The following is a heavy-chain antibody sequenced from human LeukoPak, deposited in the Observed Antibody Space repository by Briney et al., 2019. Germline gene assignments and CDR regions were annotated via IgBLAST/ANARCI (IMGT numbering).Heavy chain of an antibody. CDR2: ISGSGGFT. D-gene: IGHD4-23*01. CDR3: AKVHRTVVTPLEY. CDR1: GCTFSTQA. V-gene: IGHV3-23*01. J-gene: IGHJ4*02. Sequence: GGSLRLSRTASGCTFSTQATSWVRRAPEKGLELVSAISGSGGFTYYADSVKGRFTISRDNSKNTLYLQMYSLRAEDTAVYYCAKVHRTVVTPLEYWGQGTLVTVSS.